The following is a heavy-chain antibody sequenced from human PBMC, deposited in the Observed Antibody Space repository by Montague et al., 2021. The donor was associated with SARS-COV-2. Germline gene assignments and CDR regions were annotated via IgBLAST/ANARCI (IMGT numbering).Heavy chain of an antibody. J-gene: IGHJ4*02. CDR2: TYYSGST. CDR1: GGSISSSSYY. D-gene: IGHD3-16*01. CDR3: ARHPRGYYDYVWGSPSYYFDY. V-gene: IGHV4-39*01. Sequence: SETLSLTCTVSGGSISSSSYYWGWIRQPPGKGLEWIGSTYYSGSTYYNPSLKSRVTISVDTSKNQFSLQLGSVTAADTAVYYCARHPRGYYDYVWGSPSYYFDYWGQGALVTVSS.